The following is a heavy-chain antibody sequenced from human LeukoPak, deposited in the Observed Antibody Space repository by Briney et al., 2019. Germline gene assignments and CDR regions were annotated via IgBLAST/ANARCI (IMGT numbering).Heavy chain of an antibody. D-gene: IGHD2-2*01. J-gene: IGHJ4*02. CDR3: ARGGVVVPAAILY. V-gene: IGHV3-30*04. CDR2: ISYDGSNK. Sequence: AGGSLRLSCAASGFTFSSYAMHWVRQAPGKGLEWVAVISYDGSNKYYADSVKGRFTISRDNSKNTLYLQMNSLRAEDTAVYYCARGGVVVPAAILYWGQGTLVTVSS. CDR1: GFTFSSYA.